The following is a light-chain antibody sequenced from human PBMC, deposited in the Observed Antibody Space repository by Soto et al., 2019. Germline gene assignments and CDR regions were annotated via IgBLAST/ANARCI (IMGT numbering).Light chain of an antibody. CDR1: QSVSSSY. Sequence: EIVLTQSPGTLSLSPGERATLSCRASQSVSSSYLAWYQQKPGQAPRLRIYGASSRATGIPDRFSGSGSETDFTLTISRLEPEDIAVYYCQPYGSSSWTFGQGTKVEIK. J-gene: IGKJ1*01. CDR3: QPYGSSSWT. CDR2: GAS. V-gene: IGKV3-20*01.